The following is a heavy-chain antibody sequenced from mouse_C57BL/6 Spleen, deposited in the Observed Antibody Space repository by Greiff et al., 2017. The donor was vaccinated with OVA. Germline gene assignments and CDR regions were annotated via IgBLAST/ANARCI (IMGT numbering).Heavy chain of an antibody. CDR1: GYTFTSYW. V-gene: IGHV1-55*01. CDR2: IYPGSGST. D-gene: IGHD1-1*01. CDR3: AREGVTTVVYFDD. Sequence: QVQLQQSGAELVKPGASVKMSCKASGYTFTSYWITWVKQRPGQGLEWIGDIYPGSGSTNYNEKFKSKATLTVDTSSSTAYMQLSSLTSEDSAVYYCAREGVTTVVYFDDWGQGATLTVSS. J-gene: IGHJ2*01.